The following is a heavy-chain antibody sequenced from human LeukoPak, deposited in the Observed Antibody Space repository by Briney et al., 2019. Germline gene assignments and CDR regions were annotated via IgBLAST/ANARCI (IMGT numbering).Heavy chain of an antibody. CDR3: ARGYCSSTSCYSWFDP. V-gene: IGHV4-4*07. J-gene: IGHJ5*02. D-gene: IGHD2-2*02. Sequence: PSETLSLTCTVSGGSISSYYWSWIRQPAGKGLEWIGRIYTSGSTNYNPSLKSRVTMSVDTSKNQFSLKLSSVTVADTAVYYCARGYCSSTSCYSWFDPWGQGTLVTVSS. CDR2: IYTSGST. CDR1: GGSISSYY.